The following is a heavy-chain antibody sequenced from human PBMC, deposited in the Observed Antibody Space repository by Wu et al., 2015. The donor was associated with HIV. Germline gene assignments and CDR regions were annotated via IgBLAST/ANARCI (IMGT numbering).Heavy chain of an antibody. CDR3: ARDRIRGVISGHDAFGV. V-gene: IGHV1-46*01. D-gene: IGHD3-10*01. CDR2: INLNGGDT. Sequence: QVQLVQSGAEVKKPGASVKVSCKASGYTFTGYYIHWVRQAPGQGLEWMGMINLNGGDTLYAQRFQGRVTMTRDTSTSTVFMELTSPTSDDTAVYYCARDRIRGVISGHDAFGVWGQGTLVTISS. J-gene: IGHJ3*01. CDR1: GYTFTGYY.